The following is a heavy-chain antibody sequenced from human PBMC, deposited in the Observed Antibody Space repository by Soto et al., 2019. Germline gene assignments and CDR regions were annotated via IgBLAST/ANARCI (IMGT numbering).Heavy chain of an antibody. CDR2: IYYSGST. Sequence: PSETLSLTCTVSGGSISSSSYYWGWIRQPPGKGLEWIGSIYYSGSTYYNPSFKSRVTISVDTSKNQFSLKLSSVTAADTAVYYCASQLLWFGSYYGMDVWGQGTTVTVSS. D-gene: IGHD3-10*01. J-gene: IGHJ6*02. CDR1: GGSISSSSYY. V-gene: IGHV4-39*01. CDR3: ASQLLWFGSYYGMDV.